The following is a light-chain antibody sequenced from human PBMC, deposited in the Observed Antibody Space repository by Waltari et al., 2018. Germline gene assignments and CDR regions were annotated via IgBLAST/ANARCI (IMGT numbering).Light chain of an antibody. Sequence: EIVLTQSPAPPPLSPGARATLSCRASQSVSTYLAWYQQRPGQAPRLLIYDSSNRATGIPARFSGSGSETDFTLTISSLEPEDFAVYYCQQRYKWPLTFGGGSKVEI. V-gene: IGKV3-11*01. CDR1: QSVSTY. J-gene: IGKJ4*01. CDR3: QQRYKWPLT. CDR2: DSS.